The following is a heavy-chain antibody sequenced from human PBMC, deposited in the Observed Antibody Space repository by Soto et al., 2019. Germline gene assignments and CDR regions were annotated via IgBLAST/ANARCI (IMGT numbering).Heavy chain of an antibody. J-gene: IGHJ3*02. V-gene: IGHV1-2*04. D-gene: IGHD2-2*01. CDR1: GYTFTGYN. CDR3: EREVPLGWHDALDI. Sequence: ASVKVSCKASGYTFTGYNMHWVRQAPGQGLEWMGWINPNSGGTNYAQKFQGWVTMTRDTSISTAYMELSRLRSDDTAVYYCEREVPLGWHDALDIWGRGKMGTAS. CDR2: INPNSGGT.